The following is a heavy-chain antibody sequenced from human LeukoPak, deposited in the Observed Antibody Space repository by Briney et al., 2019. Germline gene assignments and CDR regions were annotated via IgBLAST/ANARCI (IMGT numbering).Heavy chain of an antibody. V-gene: IGHV3-23*01. CDR3: VRGYSYGWFDP. J-gene: IGHJ5*02. CDR1: GFTFDDYG. Sequence: TGGSLRLSCAASGFTFDDYGMSWVRQAPGKGLEWVSTISGSGGSTHYADSVKGRFTISRDNSKNTLYLQMNSLRAEDTAVYYCVRGYSYGWFDPWGQGTLVTVSS. CDR2: ISGSGGST. D-gene: IGHD5-18*01.